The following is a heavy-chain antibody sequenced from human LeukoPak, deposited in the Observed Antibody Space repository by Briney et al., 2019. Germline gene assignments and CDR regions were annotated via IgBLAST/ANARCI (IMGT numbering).Heavy chain of an antibody. CDR3: ARVGPYWYFDL. D-gene: IGHD3-16*01. V-gene: IGHV3-23*01. J-gene: IGHJ2*01. Sequence: GGSLRLSCAASGFTFSSYAMSWVRQAPGKGLEWVSVISGSGSSTYYADSVKGRFTISRDNSKNTLYLQMNSLRAEDTAVYYCARVGPYWYFDLWGRGTLVTVSS. CDR2: ISGSGSST. CDR1: GFTFSSYA.